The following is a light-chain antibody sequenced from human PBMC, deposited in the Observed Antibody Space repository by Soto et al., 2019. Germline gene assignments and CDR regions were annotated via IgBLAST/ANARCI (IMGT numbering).Light chain of an antibody. V-gene: IGKV1-5*03. CDR2: KAS. Sequence: DIQMTQSPSTLSASVGDRVTITCRASQSISSWLAWYQQRPGKAPKLLIYKASSFESGVPSRFSGSGSGTEFTLTISRLQPDDFPTYYCQQYNSYPWTFGQGTKLPIK. J-gene: IGKJ1*01. CDR1: QSISSW. CDR3: QQYNSYPWT.